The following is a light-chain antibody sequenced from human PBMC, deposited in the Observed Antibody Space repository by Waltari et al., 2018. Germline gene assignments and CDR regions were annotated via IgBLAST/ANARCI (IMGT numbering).Light chain of an antibody. CDR3: QHRDK. CDR1: QTVSNY. Sequence: EVVLTQSPATLSLSPGEGATLSCGASQTVSNYLAWYQLKPGPAPRLLIYDASNRATGIPARFSGSGSGTDFTLTISSLEPEDFAVYYCQHRDKFGQGTRLEIK. V-gene: IGKV3-11*01. J-gene: IGKJ5*01. CDR2: DAS.